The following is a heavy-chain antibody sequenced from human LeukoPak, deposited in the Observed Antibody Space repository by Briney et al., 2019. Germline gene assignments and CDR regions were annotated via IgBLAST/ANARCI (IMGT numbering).Heavy chain of an antibody. J-gene: IGHJ4*02. Sequence: PGGSLRLSCAASGFILSDYYMSWIRQAPGKGLEWVSYIGSSDSNIKYADSVEGRFTLSRDNAKNSLYLQMNSLRIEDTAVYYCAKGGLWDTAMVLWGQGTLVTVSS. CDR2: IGSSDSNI. D-gene: IGHD5-18*01. CDR3: AKGGLWDTAMVL. CDR1: GFILSDYY. V-gene: IGHV3-11*01.